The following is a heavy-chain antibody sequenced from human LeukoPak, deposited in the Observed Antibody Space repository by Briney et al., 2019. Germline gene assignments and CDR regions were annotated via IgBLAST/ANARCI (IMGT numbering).Heavy chain of an antibody. V-gene: IGHV3-30*18. Sequence: QPGRSLRLSCAASGFTFSSYGMHWVRQAPGKGLEWVAVISYDGSNKYYADSVKGRFTISRDNSKNTLYLQMNSLRAEDTAVYYCAKGAEQWLASSGAFDYWGQGTLVTVSS. CDR2: ISYDGSNK. D-gene: IGHD6-19*01. J-gene: IGHJ4*02. CDR1: GFTFSSYG. CDR3: AKGAEQWLASSGAFDY.